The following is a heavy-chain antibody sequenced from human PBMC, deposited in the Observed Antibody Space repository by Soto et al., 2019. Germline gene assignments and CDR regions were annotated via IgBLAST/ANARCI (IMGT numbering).Heavy chain of an antibody. J-gene: IGHJ6*02. CDR1: GFTFSSYA. V-gene: IGHV3-30-3*01. CDR2: ISYDGSNK. CDR3: ARDGGMVRGXIWSYYYYYGMDV. D-gene: IGHD3-10*01. Sequence: QVQLVESGGGVVQPGRSLRLSCAASGFTFSSYAMHWVRQAPGKGLEWVAVISYDGSNKYYADSVKGRFTISRDNSKNTLYLQMNSLRAEDTAVYYCARDGGMVRGXIWSYYYYYGMDVWGQGTTVTVSS.